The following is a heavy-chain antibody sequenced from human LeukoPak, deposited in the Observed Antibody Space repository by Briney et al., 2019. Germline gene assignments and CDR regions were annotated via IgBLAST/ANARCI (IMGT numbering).Heavy chain of an antibody. V-gene: IGHV3-21*03. CDR1: GCTFSNHG. Sequence: KSSGSVRLSCAASGCTFSNHGMNWVRQAPGKGLEWVAYISSGSTYIYYADSVKGRFTISRDNAKNSLFLQMNSLKTEDTAVYYCTTGAWFGELYFDNWGQGTLVTVSS. CDR2: ISSGSTYI. J-gene: IGHJ4*02. CDR3: TTGAWFGELYFDN. D-gene: IGHD3-10*01.